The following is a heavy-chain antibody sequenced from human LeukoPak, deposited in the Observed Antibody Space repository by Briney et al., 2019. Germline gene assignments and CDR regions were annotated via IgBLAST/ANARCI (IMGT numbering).Heavy chain of an antibody. Sequence: GTSLRLSCAASGFTFSSYAMHWVRQAPGKGLEWVAVISYDGSNKYYADSVKGRFTISRDNSKNTLYLQMNSLRAEDTAVYYCARGLWFGESFPTDFDYWGQGTLVTVSS. V-gene: IGHV3-30*01. J-gene: IGHJ4*02. CDR3: ARGLWFGESFPTDFDY. D-gene: IGHD3-10*01. CDR1: GFTFSSYA. CDR2: ISYDGSNK.